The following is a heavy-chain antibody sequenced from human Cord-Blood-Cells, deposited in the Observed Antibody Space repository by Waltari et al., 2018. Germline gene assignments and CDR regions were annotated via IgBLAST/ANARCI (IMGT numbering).Heavy chain of an antibody. V-gene: IGHV1-69*01. Sequence: VQLVQSGAEVKKPGSSVKVSCKASGGTFSSYAISWVRQAPGQGLEWMGGIIPILSTANYERKFQGRVTIAADEATSTAYMELSSLRSEDTAVYYCASPSTTVFAFDIWGQGTMVTVSS. J-gene: IGHJ3*02. CDR2: IIPILSTA. CDR1: GGTFSSYA. D-gene: IGHD4-4*01. CDR3: ASPSTTVFAFDI.